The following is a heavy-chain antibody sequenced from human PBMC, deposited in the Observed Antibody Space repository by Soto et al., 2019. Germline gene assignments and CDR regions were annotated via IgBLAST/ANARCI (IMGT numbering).Heavy chain of an antibody. CDR1: GFTFSTYG. Sequence: DVQLLESGGGLVQWGGSLRLSCVTSGFTFSTYGMTWVRQAPGKGLEWVSYGGSGGSRYYAESVKGRFTISRDNSKNTPSLEMNSLRAEDTATYYCVKFRGRAYPYYYMDAWGKGTTVTVSS. CDR3: VKFRGRAYPYYYMDA. CDR2: YGGSGGSR. D-gene: IGHD3-10*01. J-gene: IGHJ6*03. V-gene: IGHV3-23*01.